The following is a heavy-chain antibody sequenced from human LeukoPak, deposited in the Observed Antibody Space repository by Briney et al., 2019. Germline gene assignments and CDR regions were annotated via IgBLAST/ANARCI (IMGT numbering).Heavy chain of an antibody. V-gene: IGHV4-61*01. Sequence: SETLSLTCTVSGGSASSGSYYWSWIRQPPGKGLEWIGYIYYSGSTNYNPSLKSRVTISVDTSKNQFSLKLSSVTAADTAVYYCATGPKYSSGWYPYCWGQGTLVTVSS. CDR3: ATGPKYSSGWYPYC. J-gene: IGHJ4*02. CDR1: GGSASSGSYY. CDR2: IYYSGST. D-gene: IGHD6-19*01.